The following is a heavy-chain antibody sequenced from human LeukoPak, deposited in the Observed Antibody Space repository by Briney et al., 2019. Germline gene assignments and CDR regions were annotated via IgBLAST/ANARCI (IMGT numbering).Heavy chain of an antibody. CDR3: AREGYFDWLFNLGFDY. V-gene: IGHV4-38-2*02. Sequence: PSDTLSLTCTVSGYSISSGYYRGWIRQPPGKGLEWIGSIYHSGSTYYNPSLKSRVTISVDTSKNQFSLKLSSVTAADTAVYYCAREGYFDWLFNLGFDYWGQGTLVTVSS. CDR2: IYHSGST. CDR1: GYSISSGYY. J-gene: IGHJ4*02. D-gene: IGHD3-9*01.